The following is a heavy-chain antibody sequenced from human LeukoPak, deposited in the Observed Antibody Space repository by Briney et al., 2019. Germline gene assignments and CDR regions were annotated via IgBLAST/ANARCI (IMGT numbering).Heavy chain of an antibody. CDR3: ARGPITARNYYFDY. Sequence: ASVKVSCKASGYTFTTYAINWVRQATGQGLEWMGWMNPNSGNTGYAQKFQGRVTITRNTSISTAYMELSSLRSEDTAVYYCARGPITARNYYFDYWGQGTLVTVSS. J-gene: IGHJ4*02. V-gene: IGHV1-8*03. D-gene: IGHD5-12*01. CDR2: MNPNSGNT. CDR1: GYTFTTYA.